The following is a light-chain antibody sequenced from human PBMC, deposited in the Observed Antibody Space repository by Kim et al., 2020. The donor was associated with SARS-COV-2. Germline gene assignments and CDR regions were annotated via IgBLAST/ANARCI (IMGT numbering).Light chain of an antibody. J-gene: IGLJ1*01. CDR1: NSDVGDYAY. Sequence: GQSIPISCTGTNSDVGDYAYVSWYQQHPGKAPKLIIFDVSNRPSGVSSRFSGSKSGNTASLTISGLQDEDEADYYCCSYARGSAYVFGTGTKVTVL. CDR3: CSYARGSAYV. V-gene: IGLV2-14*03. CDR2: DVS.